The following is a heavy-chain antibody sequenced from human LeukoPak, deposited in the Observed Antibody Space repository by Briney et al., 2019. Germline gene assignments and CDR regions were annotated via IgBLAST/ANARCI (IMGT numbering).Heavy chain of an antibody. J-gene: IGHJ3*02. D-gene: IGHD2-2*03. V-gene: IGHV3-23*01. CDR2: ISGDHAGRLGAT. Sequence: PGGSLRLSXAASGFNFIRHDMSWVRQTPGKGLEWVSGISGDHAGRLGATYYADSVQGRFTISRDNSKSALYLQMHSLRAEDTAMYFCAKGGYFSFDMWGPGTKVTVSS. CDR3: AKGGYFSFDM. CDR1: GFNFIRHD.